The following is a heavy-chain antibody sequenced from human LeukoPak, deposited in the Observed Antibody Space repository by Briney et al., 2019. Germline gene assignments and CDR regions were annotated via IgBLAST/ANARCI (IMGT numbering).Heavy chain of an antibody. V-gene: IGHV3-30*18. CDR2: ISYDGSNK. Sequence: GGSLRLSCAASGFTFSSYGMHWVRQAPGKGLEWEAVISYDGSNKYYADSVKGRFTISRDNSKNTLYLQMNSLRAEDTAVYYCAKDRNYGSGSYYPTDLDYWGQGTLVTVSS. CDR1: GFTFSSYG. J-gene: IGHJ4*02. CDR3: AKDRNYGSGSYYPTDLDY. D-gene: IGHD3-10*01.